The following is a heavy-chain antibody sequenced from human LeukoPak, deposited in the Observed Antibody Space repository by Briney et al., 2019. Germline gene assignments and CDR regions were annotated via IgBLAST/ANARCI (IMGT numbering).Heavy chain of an antibody. CDR1: GGSFSGYY. CDR2: IYYSGST. J-gene: IGHJ6*02. V-gene: IGHV4-34*09. CDR3: ARDYYYYGMDV. Sequence: SETLSLTCAVYGGSFSGYYWSWIRQTPGKGLEWIGYIYYSGSTYYNPSLKSRVTISVDTSKNQFSLKLSSVTAADTAVYYCARDYYYYGMDVWGQGTTVTVSS.